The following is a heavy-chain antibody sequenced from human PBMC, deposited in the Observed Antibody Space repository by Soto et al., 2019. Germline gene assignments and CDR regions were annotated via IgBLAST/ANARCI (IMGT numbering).Heavy chain of an antibody. CDR1: GGSFSGYY. J-gene: IGHJ6*02. V-gene: IGHV4-34*01. CDR3: ARGHYSRYYYGMDV. D-gene: IGHD4-4*01. Sequence: SGSLSLTCAVYGGSFSGYYWSWIRQPPGKGLEWTGEINHSGSTNYNPSLKSRVTISVDTSKNQFSLKLSSVTAADTAVYYCARGHYSRYYYGMDVWGQGTTVTVSS. CDR2: INHSGST.